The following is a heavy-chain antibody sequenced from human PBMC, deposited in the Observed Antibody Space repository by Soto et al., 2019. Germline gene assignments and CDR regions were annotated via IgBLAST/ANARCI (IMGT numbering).Heavy chain of an antibody. CDR3: AKDWDFVEMPTRLDY. Sequence: PGGSLRLSCAASGFTFSSYSMNWVRQAPGKGLEWVSSISSSSSYIYYADSVKGRFTISRDNSKNTLYLQMNSLRAEDTAIYYCAKDWDFVEMPTRLDYWGQGTLVTVSS. CDR2: ISSSSSYI. D-gene: IGHD3-3*01. J-gene: IGHJ4*02. CDR1: GFTFSSYS. V-gene: IGHV3-21*04.